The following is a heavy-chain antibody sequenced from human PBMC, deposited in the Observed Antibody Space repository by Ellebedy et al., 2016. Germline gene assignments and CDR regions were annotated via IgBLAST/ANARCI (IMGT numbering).Heavy chain of an antibody. D-gene: IGHD3-10*01. CDR2: ISGSGYPT. CDR1: GFTFSRSA. V-gene: IGHV3-23*01. J-gene: IGHJ6*02. Sequence: GGSLRLSXAASGFTFSRSAMSWVRQAPGKGLEWVSTISGSGYPTDYANFVKGRFTISRDNSKNTVSLQANSLRAEDTAVYYCAKDSANYYGSAKYYYYYYGMDVWGQGTTVTVSS. CDR3: AKDSANYYGSAKYYYYYYGMDV.